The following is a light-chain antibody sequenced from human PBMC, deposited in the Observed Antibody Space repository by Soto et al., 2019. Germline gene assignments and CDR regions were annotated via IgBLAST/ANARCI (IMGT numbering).Light chain of an antibody. CDR3: ATWESSLSIAV. CDR2: END. Sequence: QSVLTQPPSVSAAPGQRVTISCSGSTSNIGYKFVSWYQQFPGAAPKLLIFENDKRVSGTPDRFSGSKSGTSGTLAITGLQSGYESDYYCATWESSLSIAVFGGGTKVTVL. J-gene: IGLJ2*01. V-gene: IGLV1-51*02. CDR1: TSNIGYKF.